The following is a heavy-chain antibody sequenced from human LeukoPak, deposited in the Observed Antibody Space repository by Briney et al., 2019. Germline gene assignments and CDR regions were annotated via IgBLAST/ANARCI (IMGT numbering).Heavy chain of an antibody. CDR1: GFTFSESA. V-gene: IGHV3-73*01. J-gene: IGHJ4*02. CDR2: IRSKANSHAT. CDR3: TILDY. Sequence: GGSLKLSCAVSGFTFSESALHWVRQASGKGLEWVGRIRSKANSHATAYAASVQDRFAISRDYSKNMAYLQMNSLKIEDTAVYWCTILDYWGQGTLVTVSS.